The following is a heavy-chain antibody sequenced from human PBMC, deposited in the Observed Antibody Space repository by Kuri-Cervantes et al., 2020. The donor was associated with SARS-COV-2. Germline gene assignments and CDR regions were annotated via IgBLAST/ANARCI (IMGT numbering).Heavy chain of an antibody. V-gene: IGHV1-18*01. CDR1: GYSFTSFG. D-gene: IGHD5-18*01. CDR3: ARLDAVVYFGMDV. Sequence: ASVKVSCKASGYSFTSFGITWVRQAPGQGLEWMGWISAFNGNTNYAQKIRDRVALTTDTSTSIAYMELRTLRSDDTAVYYCARLDAVVYFGMDVWGQGTTVTVSS. CDR2: ISAFNGNT. J-gene: IGHJ6*02.